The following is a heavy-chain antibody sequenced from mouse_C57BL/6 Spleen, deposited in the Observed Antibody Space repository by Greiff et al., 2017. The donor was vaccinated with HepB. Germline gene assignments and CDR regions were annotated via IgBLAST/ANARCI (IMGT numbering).Heavy chain of an antibody. Sequence: QVQLQQPGAELVRPGSSVKLSCKASGYTFTSYWMDWVKQRPGQGLEWIGNIYPSDSETHYNQKFKDKATLTVDKSSSTAYMQLSSLTSEDSAVYYCARRYDYFLFDYWGQGTTLTVSS. CDR3: ARRYDYFLFDY. CDR1: GYTFTSYW. J-gene: IGHJ2*01. CDR2: IYPSDSET. D-gene: IGHD2-4*01. V-gene: IGHV1-61*01.